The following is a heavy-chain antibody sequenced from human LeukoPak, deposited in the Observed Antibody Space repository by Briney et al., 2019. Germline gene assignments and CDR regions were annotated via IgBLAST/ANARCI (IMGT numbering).Heavy chain of an antibody. CDR3: ASSPRSAAATNDKYYYYGMDV. V-gene: IGHV1-69*04. CDR2: IIPIFGIA. Sequence: ASVKVSCKASGGTFSSYAISWVRQAPGQGLGWMGRIIPIFGIANYAQKFQGRVTITADKSTSTAYMELSSLRSEDTAVYYCASSPRSAAATNDKYYYYGMDVWGQGTTVTVSS. CDR1: GGTFSSYA. J-gene: IGHJ6*02. D-gene: IGHD2-15*01.